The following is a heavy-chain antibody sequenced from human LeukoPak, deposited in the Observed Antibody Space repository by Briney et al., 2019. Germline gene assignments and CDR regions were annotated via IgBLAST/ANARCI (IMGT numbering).Heavy chain of an antibody. D-gene: IGHD3-9*01. CDR1: GGSISSYY. V-gene: IGHV4-59*08. J-gene: IGHJ4*02. CDR2: IYYSGST. Sequence: SETLSLTCTVSGGSISSYYWSWIRQPPGKGLEWIGYIYYSGSTNYNPSLKSRVTISVDTSKNQFSLKLSSVTAADTAVYYCARGGILTGYYVYFDYWGQGTLVTVSS. CDR3: ARGGILTGYYVYFDY.